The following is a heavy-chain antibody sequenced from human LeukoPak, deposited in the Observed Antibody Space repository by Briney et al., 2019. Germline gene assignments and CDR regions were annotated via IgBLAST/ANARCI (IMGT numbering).Heavy chain of an antibody. CDR2: INHSGNT. CDR3: ARRVRSADHRCDY. J-gene: IGHJ4*02. CDR1: GGSFSLYY. V-gene: IGHV4-34*01. D-gene: IGHD1-14*01. Sequence: PSETLSLTCAVYGGSFSLYYWTWIRQSPGKGLEWIGEINHSGNTNYNPSLKSRVTISVDTSKNQFSLQVTSVTAADTAVYYCARRVRSADHRCDYWGKGTLVTVSS.